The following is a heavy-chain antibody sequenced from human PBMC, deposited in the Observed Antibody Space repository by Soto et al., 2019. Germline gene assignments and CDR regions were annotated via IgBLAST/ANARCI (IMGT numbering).Heavy chain of an antibody. Sequence: QGQLPESGPGLVKPSQTLSLTCTVSGGSIRSGGYYWSWIRQHPGQGLEWIGHNYYSGSTYYNPSISMRVNIPVDTSKNQFPLKLSSVTAADTAVYSWAREYVLGRVFQHWGQGTLVTVSS. V-gene: IGHV4-31*03. CDR2: NYYSGST. J-gene: IGHJ1*01. CDR1: GGSIRSGGYY. CDR3: AREYVLGRVFQH. D-gene: IGHD3-10*02.